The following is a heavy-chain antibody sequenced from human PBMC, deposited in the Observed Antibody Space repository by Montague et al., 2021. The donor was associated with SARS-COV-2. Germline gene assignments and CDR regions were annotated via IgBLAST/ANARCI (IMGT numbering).Heavy chain of an antibody. J-gene: IGHJ3*02. CDR1: RDSISSHNYF. V-gene: IGHV4-39*07. CDR2: VDYSGPT. CDR3: AKDGEELAWGTFDI. Sequence: SETLSLTCTVSRDSISSHNYFWAWIRQPPGKGLEWIGCVDYSGPTFYNPSLESRVTISVDTSKKQFSLKVNSVTAADTAVYYCAKDGEELAWGTFDIWGQGTMVTVSS. D-gene: IGHD3-10*01.